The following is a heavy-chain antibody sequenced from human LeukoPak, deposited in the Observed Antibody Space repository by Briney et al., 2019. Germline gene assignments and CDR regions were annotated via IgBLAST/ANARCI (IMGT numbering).Heavy chain of an antibody. CDR1: GVTFSSYA. V-gene: IGHV3-23*01. D-gene: IGHD1-1*01. CDR3: ARLKDGAGTDY. Sequence: GGSLRLSCAAPGVTFSSYAISWVRQGPGKGLQWVASISGSGAVTYYTDSVKGRFTFSRDNSRNMAYLQMNSLRAEDTAVYYCARLKDGAGTDYWGQGTLVTVSS. CDR2: ISGSGAVT. J-gene: IGHJ4*02.